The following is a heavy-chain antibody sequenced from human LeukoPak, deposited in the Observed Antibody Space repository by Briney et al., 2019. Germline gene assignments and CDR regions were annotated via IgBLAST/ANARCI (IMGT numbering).Heavy chain of an antibody. V-gene: IGHV1-8*03. CDR1: GGTFSSYA. CDR2: MNPNSGNT. J-gene: IGHJ6*03. CDR3: ARGNPYYDFWSGYYYYYYMDV. Sequence: ASVKVSFKASGGTFSSYAISWVRQAPGQGLEWMGWMNPNSGNTWYVQKLQDRVTFTRNTSISTAYMELSSLRYEDTAVYDCARGNPYYDFWSGYYYYYYMDVWGKGTTVTVSS. D-gene: IGHD3-3*01.